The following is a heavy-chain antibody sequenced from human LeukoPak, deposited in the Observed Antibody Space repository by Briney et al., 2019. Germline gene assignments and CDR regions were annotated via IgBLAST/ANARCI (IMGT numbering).Heavy chain of an antibody. D-gene: IGHD5-18*01. CDR2: ISASGAST. CDR3: AKTYRDYFDS. CDR1: GFTFNSYA. V-gene: IGHV3-23*01. Sequence: GGSLRLSCVGSGFTFNSYAMNWVHQAPGKGLQWVSTISASGASTFYADSVKGRFTISRDNSKNTVSLQVNSLRVEDTAIYYCAKTYRDYFDSWGLGTLVTVSS. J-gene: IGHJ4*02.